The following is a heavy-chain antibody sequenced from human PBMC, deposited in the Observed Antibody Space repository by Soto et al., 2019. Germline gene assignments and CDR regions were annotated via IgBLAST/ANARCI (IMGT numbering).Heavy chain of an antibody. J-gene: IGHJ5*02. D-gene: IGHD6-6*01. CDR3: ARDPYSSSSGDWFDP. CDR1: GFTFSDYY. CDR2: ISSSSSYT. V-gene: IGHV3-11*06. Sequence: GGSLRLSCAASGFTFSDYYMSWIRQAPGKGLEWVSYISSSSSYTNYADSVKGRFTISRDNAKNSLYLQMNSLRAEDTAVYYCARDPYSSSSGDWFDPWGQGTLVTVSS.